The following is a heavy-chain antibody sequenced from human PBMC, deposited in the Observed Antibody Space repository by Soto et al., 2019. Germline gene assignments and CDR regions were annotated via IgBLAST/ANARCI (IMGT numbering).Heavy chain of an antibody. CDR1: GFTFSSYS. V-gene: IGHV3-48*01. J-gene: IGHJ5*02. D-gene: IGHD3-3*01. CDR3: VRLNDFWSCYYSWFDP. Sequence: GGSLRLSCAASGFTFSSYSMNWVRQAQGKGLERVTYISSSSSTIYYADYVKGRFTISRDNAKNSLYLQMNFLRAEYLAVYFFVRLNDFWSCYYSWFDPLGHGTLVTVSS. CDR2: ISSSSSTI.